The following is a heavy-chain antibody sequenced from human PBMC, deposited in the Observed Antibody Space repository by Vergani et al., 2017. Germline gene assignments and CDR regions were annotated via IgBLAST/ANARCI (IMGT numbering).Heavy chain of an antibody. CDR1: GFTFSSYA. V-gene: IGHV3-23*01. J-gene: IGHJ4*02. CDR2: IGGSGGST. Sequence: EVQLLESGGGLVQPGGSLRLSCAASGFTFSSYAMSWVRQAPGKGLEWVSAIGGSGGSTYYADSVKGRFTISRDNSKNTLYLQMNSLRAEDTAVYYCAKDITILGRGFDYWGQGTLVTVSS. D-gene: IGHD3-9*01. CDR3: AKDITILGRGFDY.